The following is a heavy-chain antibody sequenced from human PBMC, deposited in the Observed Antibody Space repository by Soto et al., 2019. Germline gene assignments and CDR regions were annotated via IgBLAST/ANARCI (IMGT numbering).Heavy chain of an antibody. J-gene: IGHJ6*02. CDR3: AGYDSSGPTDFYHYYGMDV. D-gene: IGHD3-22*01. V-gene: IGHV1-69*13. Sequence: GASVKVSCKASGGTFSSYAISWVRQAPGQGLEWMGGIIPIFGTANYAQKFQGRVTITADESTSTAYMELSSLRSEDTAVYYCAGYDSSGPTDFYHYYGMDVWGQGTTVTVSS. CDR2: IIPIFGTA. CDR1: GGTFSSYA.